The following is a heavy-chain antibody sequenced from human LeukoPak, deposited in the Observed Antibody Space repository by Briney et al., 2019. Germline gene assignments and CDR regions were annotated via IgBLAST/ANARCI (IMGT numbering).Heavy chain of an antibody. CDR3: ARGYSSSWSPFDY. D-gene: IGHD6-13*01. J-gene: IGHJ4*02. CDR1: GFTFSSYG. V-gene: IGHV3-30*03. Sequence: GGSLRLSCAASGFTFSSYGMHWVRQAPGKGLEWVAVISHDDSNKYYADPVKGRFTISRDNSKNTVYLQMNSLRAEDTAVYYCARGYSSSWSPFDYWGQGTLVTVSS. CDR2: ISHDDSNK.